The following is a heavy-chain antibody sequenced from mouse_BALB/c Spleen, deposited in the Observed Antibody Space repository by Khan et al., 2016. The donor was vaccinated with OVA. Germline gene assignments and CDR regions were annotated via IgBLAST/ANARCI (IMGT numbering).Heavy chain of an antibody. CDR2: ISSGGDST. CDR1: GFVFSSYD. CDR3: TRRPGYFDV. J-gene: IGHJ1*01. V-gene: IGHV5-12-1*01. Sequence: QLVESGGGLVKPGGSLKLSCTASGFVFSSYDMSWVRQTPDKRLEWVAYISSGGDSTYSPDTVKGRFTISRDNAKNTLYLQMNSLKSEDTAMYFCTRRPGYFDVWGAGTTVTVSS.